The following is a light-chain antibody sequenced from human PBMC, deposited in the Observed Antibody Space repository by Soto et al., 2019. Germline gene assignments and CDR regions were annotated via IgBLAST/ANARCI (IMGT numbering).Light chain of an antibody. J-gene: IGKJ5*01. CDR2: GAS. Sequence: EIVLTQSPGTLSLSPWERATLSCRASQSVSSSYLAWYQQKPGRAPRLLIYGASTRATGIPARFSGSGSGTEFTLTISSLQSEDFAVYYCQQYNNWPPITFGQGTRLEIK. CDR3: QQYNNWPPIT. V-gene: IGKV3-15*01. CDR1: QSVSSSY.